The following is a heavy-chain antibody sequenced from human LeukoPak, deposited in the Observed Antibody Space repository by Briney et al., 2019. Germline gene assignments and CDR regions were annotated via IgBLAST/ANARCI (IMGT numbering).Heavy chain of an antibody. V-gene: IGHV3-7*01. CDR1: GFTFSSYW. Sequence: PGGSLRLSCAASGFTFSSYWMSWVRQAPGKGLEWVANIKKDGSEKYYVDSVKGRFTISRDNAKNSLYLQMNSLRAEDTAVYYCARDRVGGDFDWLFGDAFDIRGQGTMVTVSS. CDR2: IKKDGSEK. J-gene: IGHJ3*02. CDR3: ARDRVGGDFDWLFGDAFDI. D-gene: IGHD3-9*01.